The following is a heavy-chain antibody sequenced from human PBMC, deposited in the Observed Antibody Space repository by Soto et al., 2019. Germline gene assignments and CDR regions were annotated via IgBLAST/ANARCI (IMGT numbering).Heavy chain of an antibody. CDR3: ARDRGGGNCNDF. Sequence: EVQLVESGGGLVQPGGSLRLSCAASGFTFSSYSMNWVRQAPGNGLEWVSYISSTTIKYADSVKGRFTISRDNAKNSLYLQMNSLRAEDTAVYYCARDRGGGNCNDFWGQGTLVTVSS. V-gene: IGHV3-48*01. D-gene: IGHD2-15*01. CDR1: GFTFSSYS. CDR2: ISSTTI. J-gene: IGHJ4*02.